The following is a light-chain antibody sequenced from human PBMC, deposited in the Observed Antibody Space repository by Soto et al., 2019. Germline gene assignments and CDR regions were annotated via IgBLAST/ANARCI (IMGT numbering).Light chain of an antibody. J-gene: IGLJ2*01. V-gene: IGLV2-8*01. CDR1: SSDVGGYNS. Sequence: QSALTQPPSASGSPGQSVTISCTGTSSDVGGYNSVSWYQQHPGKAPKLMIYEVNKRPSGVPDRFSGSKSGNTASLTVSGLQAADEADYYCSSYAGSNNVLFGGGTKLTVL. CDR2: EVN. CDR3: SSYAGSNNVL.